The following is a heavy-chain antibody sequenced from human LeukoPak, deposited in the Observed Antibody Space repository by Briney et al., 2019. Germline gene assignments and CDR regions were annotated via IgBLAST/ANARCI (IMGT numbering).Heavy chain of an antibody. D-gene: IGHD2-8*02. V-gene: IGHV3-30*02. CDR3: ARAPGGTQYNWFDP. CDR1: GFTFSRYG. Sequence: PGGSLRLSCAASGFTFSRYGMHWVRQAPGKGLEWVAFIRFDGSNKYYADSLKGRFTISRDNSKNTLYLQMNSLRAADTAVYYCARAPGGTQYNWFDPWGQGTLVTVSS. CDR2: IRFDGSNK. J-gene: IGHJ5*02.